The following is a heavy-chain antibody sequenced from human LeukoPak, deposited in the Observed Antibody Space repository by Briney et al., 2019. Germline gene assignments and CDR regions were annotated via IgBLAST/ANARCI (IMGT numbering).Heavy chain of an antibody. CDR3: AKEYCSNSVCHSLDY. J-gene: IGHJ4*02. CDR1: GFTFSSSG. D-gene: IGHD2-8*01. CDR2: ISYDGSNK. V-gene: IGHV3-30*18. Sequence: GGSLRLSWAASGFTFSSSGMHWVRQAPGKGLEWVAVISYDGSNKYYADSVKGRFTFSRDNSKNTLYLQMNSLRAEDTAVYYCAKEYCSNSVCHSLDYWGQGTLVTVSS.